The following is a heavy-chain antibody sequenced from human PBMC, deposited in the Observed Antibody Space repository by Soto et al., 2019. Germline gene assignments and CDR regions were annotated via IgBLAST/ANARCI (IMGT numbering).Heavy chain of an antibody. CDR2: IYHTGRT. V-gene: IGHV4-30-2*01. CDR3: ARGSSDYHSPFAY. J-gene: IGHJ4*02. Sequence: QLQLQESGSGLVKPSQTLSLTCAVSGGSISSGAYSWSWIRQPPGKGLEWIGYIYHTGRTYSNPSLQSRVTISVDRSKNQFSLRLTSVTAADTAVYFCARGSSDYHSPFAYWGQGTLVTVSS. CDR1: GGSISSGAYS. D-gene: IGHD5-12*01.